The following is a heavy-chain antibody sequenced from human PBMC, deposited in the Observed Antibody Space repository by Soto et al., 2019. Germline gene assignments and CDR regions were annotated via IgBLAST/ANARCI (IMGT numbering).Heavy chain of an antibody. Sequence: GGSLRLSCATSGFTFTNAWMSWVRQAPGKGLEWVGHIKSKTDGETTYYAAPVKGRLTISRDDSKSTLYPQMNSLKTEDTGVYYCTTHFSSWGQGALVTVSS. CDR3: TTHFSS. CDR1: GFTFTNAW. V-gene: IGHV3-15*01. J-gene: IGHJ5*02. CDR2: IKSKTDGETT.